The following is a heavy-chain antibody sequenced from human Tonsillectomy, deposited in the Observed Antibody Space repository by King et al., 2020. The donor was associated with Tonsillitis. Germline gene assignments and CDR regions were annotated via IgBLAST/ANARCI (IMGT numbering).Heavy chain of an antibody. V-gene: IGHV1-2*02. CDR3: ATVRWIQLWHHFDS. J-gene: IGHJ4*02. CDR1: GYTFTDYY. Sequence: QLVQSWAEVKKPGASVKVSCKASGYTFTDYYIHWVRQAPGQGLEWMGWIHANSGGTHSAQKFQGRVTMTRDTSISTAYLELSSLRSDDTAVYYCATVRWIQLWHHFDSWGQGTLVTFSS. D-gene: IGHD5-18*01. CDR2: IHANSGGT.